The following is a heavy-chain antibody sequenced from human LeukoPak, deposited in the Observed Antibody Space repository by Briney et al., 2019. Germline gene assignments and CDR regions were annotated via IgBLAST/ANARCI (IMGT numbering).Heavy chain of an antibody. Sequence: PGGSLRLSCAASGFTFSSYGMHWVRQAPGKGLEWVAVISYDGSNKYYADSVKGRFTISRDNSKNTLYLQMNSLRAEDTAVYYCARDTPYYDSSGYYFDYWGQGTLVTVSS. D-gene: IGHD3-22*01. CDR2: ISYDGSNK. J-gene: IGHJ4*02. CDR1: GFTFSSYG. CDR3: ARDTPYYDSSGYYFDY. V-gene: IGHV3-30*03.